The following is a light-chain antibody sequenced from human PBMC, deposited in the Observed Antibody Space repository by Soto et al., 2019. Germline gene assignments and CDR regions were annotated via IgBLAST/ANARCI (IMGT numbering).Light chain of an antibody. CDR1: SSDVGRYNY. Sequence: QSVLTQPASVSGSPGQSITMSCIGTSSDVGRYNYVSWYQHHPGKAPKLMIYDVNIRPSGVSNRFSGSKSGNAASLTISGLQAEDEGDYYCSSYTSSSTVVFGGGTKLTVL. V-gene: IGLV2-14*03. CDR2: DVN. J-gene: IGLJ2*01. CDR3: SSYTSSSTVV.